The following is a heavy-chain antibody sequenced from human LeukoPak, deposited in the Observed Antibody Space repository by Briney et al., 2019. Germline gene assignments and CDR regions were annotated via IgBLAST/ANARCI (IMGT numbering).Heavy chain of an antibody. V-gene: IGHV3-7*03. CDR3: ARGIGLSWSLDS. D-gene: IGHD6-13*01. CDR1: GFTFRSYW. J-gene: IGHJ4*02. CDR2: INPDGSEE. Sequence: GGSLRLSCAASGFTFRSYWMTWLRQAPGKELELVAHINPDGSEESYADSVKGRFTISRDNSKNTLYLQMNSLRAEDTAVYYCARGIGLSWSLDSWGQGTLVTVSS.